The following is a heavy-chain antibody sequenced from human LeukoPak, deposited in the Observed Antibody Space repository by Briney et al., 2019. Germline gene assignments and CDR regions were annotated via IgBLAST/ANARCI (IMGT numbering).Heavy chain of an antibody. Sequence: ASGKVACKASGYTFTGYYMHWVRQAPGQGLCLMVRVNPNSGGTNYAQKFQGRVTMTRDTSISTAYMAVSRLRSDDTAVYYCARRVGATFGSGQAYYYYYMDVWGKGTTVTVSS. CDR1: GYTFTGYY. CDR3: ARRVGATFGSGQAYYYYYMDV. CDR2: VNPNSGGT. V-gene: IGHV1-2*06. J-gene: IGHJ6*03. D-gene: IGHD1-26*01.